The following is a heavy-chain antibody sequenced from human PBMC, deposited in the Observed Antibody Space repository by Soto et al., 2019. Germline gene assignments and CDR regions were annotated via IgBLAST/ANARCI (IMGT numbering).Heavy chain of an antibody. D-gene: IGHD2-21*02. V-gene: IGHV4-30-2*01. CDR3: ASTYCGGDCYPLFDY. Sequence: PSETLSLTCAVSGGSISSGGYSWSWIRQPPGKGLEWIGYIYHSGSTYYNPSLKSRVTISVDRSKNQFSLKLSSVTAADTAVYYCASTYCGGDCYPLFDYWGQGTLVTVSS. CDR1: GGSISSGGYS. CDR2: IYHSGST. J-gene: IGHJ4*02.